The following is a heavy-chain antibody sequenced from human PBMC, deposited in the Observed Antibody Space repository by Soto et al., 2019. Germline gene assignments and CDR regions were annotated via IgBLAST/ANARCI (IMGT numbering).Heavy chain of an antibody. Sequence: GGSLRLSCAASGFTFTNYGMHWVRQAPGKGLEWVAVIWYDGNNKYYADSVKGRFAISKDNSQNTLYLQMNNLGPEDTAVYYCTRDPYGGSRYYFDSWGQGTLVTVSS. J-gene: IGHJ4*02. CDR3: TRDPYGGSRYYFDS. D-gene: IGHD1-26*01. V-gene: IGHV3-33*01. CDR1: GFTFTNYG. CDR2: IWYDGNNK.